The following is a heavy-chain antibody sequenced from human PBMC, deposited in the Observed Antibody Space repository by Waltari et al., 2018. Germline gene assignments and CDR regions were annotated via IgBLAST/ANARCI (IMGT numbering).Heavy chain of an antibody. CDR2: MQYRGST. Sequence: QLHLQESGPGLLKPSEPLSLTCTVSGGSISTNYNWGWIRQPPGKGLEWMGNMQYRGSTFYNPSLESRVTISLDTWKNQFSLRLSSVGAADTAVYFCGRIAFGDEGGYFQYWGQGTLVTVSS. CDR1: GGSISTNYN. D-gene: IGHD4-17*01. CDR3: GRIAFGDEGGYFQY. J-gene: IGHJ1*01. V-gene: IGHV4-39*01.